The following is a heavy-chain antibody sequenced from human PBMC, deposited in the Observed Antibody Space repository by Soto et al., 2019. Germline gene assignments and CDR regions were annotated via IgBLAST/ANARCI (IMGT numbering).Heavy chain of an antibody. J-gene: IGHJ5*02. Sequence: EVQLVESGGGLVQPGGSLRLSCAASGFTVSSNYMSWVRQAPGKGLEWVSVIYSGGSTYYADSVKGRFTISRHNSKNTLYLQMNSLRAEDTAVYYCVRTLAATGVGNWFDPWGQGTLVTVSS. CDR3: VRTLAATGVGNWFDP. V-gene: IGHV3-53*04. CDR1: GFTVSSNY. D-gene: IGHD6-13*01. CDR2: IYSGGST.